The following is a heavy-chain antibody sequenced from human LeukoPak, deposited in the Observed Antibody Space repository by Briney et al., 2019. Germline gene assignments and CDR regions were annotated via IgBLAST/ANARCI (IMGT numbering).Heavy chain of an antibody. CDR1: GFTFSSYS. Sequence: GGSLRLSCAASGFTFSSYSMNWVRQAPGKGLEWVSSISSSSSYIYYADSVKGRFTISRDNAKNSLYLQMNSLRDEDTAVYYCARTVYYDSSGYYSPRSYYFDYWGQGTLVTVSS. V-gene: IGHV3-21*01. CDR3: ARTVYYDSSGYYSPRSYYFDY. D-gene: IGHD3-22*01. CDR2: ISSSSSYI. J-gene: IGHJ4*02.